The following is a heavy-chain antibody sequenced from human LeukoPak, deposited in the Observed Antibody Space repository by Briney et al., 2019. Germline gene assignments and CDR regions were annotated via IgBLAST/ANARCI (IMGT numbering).Heavy chain of an antibody. V-gene: IGHV1-18*01. Sequence: ASVKVSCKASGGTFSSYAISWVRQAPGQGLEWMGWISAYNGNTNYAQKLQGRVTMTTDTSTSTAYMELRSLRSDDTAVYYCARGQGYSSSWPFDYWGQGTLVTVSS. CDR1: GGTFSSYA. D-gene: IGHD6-13*01. J-gene: IGHJ4*02. CDR3: ARGQGYSSSWPFDY. CDR2: ISAYNGNT.